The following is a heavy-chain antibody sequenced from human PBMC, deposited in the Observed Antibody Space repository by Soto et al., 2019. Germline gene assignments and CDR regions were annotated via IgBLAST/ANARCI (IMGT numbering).Heavy chain of an antibody. Sequence: PGGSLRLSCAASGFTFSSYGMHWVRQAPGKGLEWVAVISYDGSNKYYADSVKGRFTISRDNSKNTLYLQMNSLRAEDTAVYYCAKDLEVIGCSCGSCYYYYYMVGWGTGTTVTRSS. CDR1: GFTFSSYG. CDR3: AKDLEVIGCSCGSCYYYYYMVG. V-gene: IGHV3-30*18. D-gene: IGHD2-15*01. CDR2: ISYDGSNK. J-gene: IGHJ6*03.